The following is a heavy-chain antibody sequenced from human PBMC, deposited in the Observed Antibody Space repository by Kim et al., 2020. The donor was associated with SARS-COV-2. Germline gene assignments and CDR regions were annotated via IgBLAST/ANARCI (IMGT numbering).Heavy chain of an antibody. CDR3: AKPDSGWFFDY. CDR2: ISGAGIST. CDR1: GFTFRSQG. D-gene: IGHD6-19*01. J-gene: IGHJ4*02. V-gene: IGHV3-23*01. Sequence: GGSLRLSCAASGFTFRSQGMSWVRQAPGKGLEWVSRISGAGISTSYADFVEGRFTISGDNSKNTLYLQMNSLRVEDTAVYYCAKPDSGWFFDYWGQGTLVTVSS.